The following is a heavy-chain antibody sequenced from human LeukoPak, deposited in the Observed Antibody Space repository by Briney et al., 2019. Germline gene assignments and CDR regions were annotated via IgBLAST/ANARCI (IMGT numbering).Heavy chain of an antibody. V-gene: IGHV4-61*05. J-gene: IGHJ6*03. Sequence: PSETLSLTCTVSGDSISSSSYYWGWIRHPPGKGLEWIGYIYYSGYTNYNPYLKSRVTISVDTSKNQFSLKLSSATAADTAVYYCARTTMVRGTYYMDVWGKGTTVTISS. CDR2: IYYSGYT. CDR3: ARTTMVRGTYYMDV. CDR1: GDSISSSSYY. D-gene: IGHD3-10*01.